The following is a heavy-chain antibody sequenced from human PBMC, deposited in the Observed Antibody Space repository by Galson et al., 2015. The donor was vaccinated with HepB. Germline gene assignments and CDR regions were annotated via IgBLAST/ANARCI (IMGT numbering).Heavy chain of an antibody. D-gene: IGHD5-18*01. CDR1: GFTFSDYY. CDR2: ISSSSSYI. Sequence: SLRLSCAASGFTFSDYYMSWIRQAPGKGLEWVSSISSSSSYIYYADSVKGRFTISRDNAKNSLYLQMNSLRAEDTAVYYCARDHLDTAMVTGGFDYWGQGTLVTVSS. J-gene: IGHJ4*02. V-gene: IGHV3-11*06. CDR3: ARDHLDTAMVTGGFDY.